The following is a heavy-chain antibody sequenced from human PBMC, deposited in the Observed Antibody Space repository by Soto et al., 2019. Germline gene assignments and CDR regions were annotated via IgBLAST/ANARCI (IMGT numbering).Heavy chain of an antibody. CDR1: GGSIRSYY. Sequence: QVQLQESGPGLVKPSETLSLTCTVSGGSIRSYYWRWIRQSPGKGLEWIGSIYYSGSTNYNPSLKSRVTISVDTSKNQFSLKVSSVTAADTAVYYCARGHGDYVSDYWGQGTLVTVSS. D-gene: IGHD4-17*01. CDR2: IYYSGST. J-gene: IGHJ4*02. V-gene: IGHV4-59*01. CDR3: ARGHGDYVSDY.